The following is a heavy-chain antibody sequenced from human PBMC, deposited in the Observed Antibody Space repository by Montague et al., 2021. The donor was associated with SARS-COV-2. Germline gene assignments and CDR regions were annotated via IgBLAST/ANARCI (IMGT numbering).Heavy chain of an antibody. D-gene: IGHD3-10*01. V-gene: IGHV4-39*01. CDR3: ARREDYYGSGSYPN. CDR1: GGSISSSSYC. Sequence: SETLSLTCTVSGGSISSSSYCWGWIRQPPGEGLEWIGSIYYSGSTYYNPSLKSRVTISVDTSKNQFSLKLSSVTAADTAVYYCARREDYYGSGSYPNWGQGTRVTASS. J-gene: IGHJ4*02. CDR2: IYYSGST.